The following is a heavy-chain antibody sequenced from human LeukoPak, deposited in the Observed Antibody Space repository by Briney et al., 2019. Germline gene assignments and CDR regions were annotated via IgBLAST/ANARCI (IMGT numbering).Heavy chain of an antibody. J-gene: IGHJ5*02. V-gene: IGHV4-30-2*01. CDR2: IYHSGST. D-gene: IGHD6-25*01. Sequence: PSETLSLTCAVSGGSTSSGGYSWSWIRQPPGKGLEWIGYIYHSGSTYYNPSLKSRVTISVDRSKNQFSLKLSSVTAADTAVYYCARAPDSSEERGGCWFDPWGQGTLVTVSS. CDR3: ARAPDSSEERGGCWFDP. CDR1: GGSTSSGGYS.